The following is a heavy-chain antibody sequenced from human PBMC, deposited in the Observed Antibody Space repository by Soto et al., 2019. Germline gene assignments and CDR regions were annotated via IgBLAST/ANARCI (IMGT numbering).Heavy chain of an antibody. V-gene: IGHV4-59*01. CDR2: IYYSGST. D-gene: IGHD5-12*01. CDR3: ARARWLQFAVGP. Sequence: PSETLSLTCTVSGGSISSYYWSWIRQPPGKGLEWIGYIYYSGSTNYNPSLKSRVTISVDTSKKQFSLKLSSVTAADTAVYYCARARWLQFAVGPWGQGTLVTVSS. J-gene: IGHJ5*02. CDR1: GGSISSYY.